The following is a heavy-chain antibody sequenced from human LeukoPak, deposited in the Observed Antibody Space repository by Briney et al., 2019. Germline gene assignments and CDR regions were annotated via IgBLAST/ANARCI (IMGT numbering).Heavy chain of an antibody. CDR2: IRYDGSNK. CDR1: GFTFSSYG. Sequence: GGSLRLSCAASGFTFSSYGMHWVRQAPGKGLEWVAFIRYDGSNKYYADSVRGRFTISRDNSKNTLYLQMNSLRAEDTAVYYCAKDKGDAFDIWGQGTMVTVSS. J-gene: IGHJ3*02. V-gene: IGHV3-30*02. CDR3: AKDKGDAFDI.